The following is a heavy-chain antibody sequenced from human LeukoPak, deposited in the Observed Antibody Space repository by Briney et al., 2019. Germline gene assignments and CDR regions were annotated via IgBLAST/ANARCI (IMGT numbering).Heavy chain of an antibody. J-gene: IGHJ4*02. Sequence: ETPSLTCTVPGGSISLYYWSWIRHSPGKGLEWIGDIYYSGTTNYNPSLKSRVTISVDTSKNLFSLWLTSVTAADRAVYYCARHEGRDGYNGYFAYWGQGTLVSVSS. CDR2: IYYSGTT. V-gene: IGHV4-59*08. CDR1: GGSISLYY. CDR3: ARHEGRDGYNGYFAY. D-gene: IGHD5-24*01.